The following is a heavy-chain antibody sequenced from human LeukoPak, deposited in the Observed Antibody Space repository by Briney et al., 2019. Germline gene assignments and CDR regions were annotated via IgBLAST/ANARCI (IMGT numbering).Heavy chain of an antibody. J-gene: IGHJ4*02. CDR3: AKEDRLLWFGNCDY. CDR2: IYYTGRT. CDR1: GASISNYY. V-gene: IGHV4-59*01. D-gene: IGHD3-10*01. Sequence: SETLSLTCTVSGASISNYYWSWIRQPPGKGLEWIGYIYYTGRTNFNPPLKSRVTMSVDTSKNQLSLKLSSVTAADTAVYYCAKEDRLLWFGNCDYWGQGTLVTVSS.